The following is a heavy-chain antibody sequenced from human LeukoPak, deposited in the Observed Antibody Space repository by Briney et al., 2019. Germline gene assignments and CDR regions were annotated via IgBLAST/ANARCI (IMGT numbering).Heavy chain of an antibody. J-gene: IGHJ4*02. D-gene: IGHD6-13*01. CDR3: AKDSNWAFDY. Sequence: PGGSLRLSCAASGLIFRKYGIHWVRQDPGKGLEGVAFIRNDGIRKYYANSVKGRFNISRDSSKNTAYLQMNSLRPEDTGLYYCAKDSNWAFDYWRQENLDLVSS. CDR2: IRNDGIRK. CDR1: GLIFRKYG. V-gene: IGHV3-30*02.